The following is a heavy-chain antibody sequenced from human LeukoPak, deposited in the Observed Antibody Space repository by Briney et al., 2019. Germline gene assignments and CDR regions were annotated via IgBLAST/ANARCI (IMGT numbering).Heavy chain of an antibody. CDR3: ARLLRYFDWAYGMGV. D-gene: IGHD3-9*01. V-gene: IGHV1-69*01. CDR2: IIPIFGTA. J-gene: IGHJ6*04. CDR1: GGTFSSYA. Sequence: GASVKVSCKASGGTFSSYAISWVRQAPGQGLEWMGGIIPIFGTANYAQKFQGRVTITADESTSTAYMELSSLRSEDTAVYYCARLLRYFDWAYGMGVWGKGTTVTVSS.